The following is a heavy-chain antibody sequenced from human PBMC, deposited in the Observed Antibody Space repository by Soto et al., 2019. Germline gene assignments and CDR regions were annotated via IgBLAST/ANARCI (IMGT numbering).Heavy chain of an antibody. V-gene: IGHV4-59*01. J-gene: IGHJ5*02. CDR1: GGSITSYH. CDR3: AGDRHAGFTNNFDP. D-gene: IGHD2-8*01. CDR2: SAYTGNT. Sequence: SATLSLTYVVSGGSITSYHWSWIRQFPGKGLEGIDYSAYTGNTNYNRALKSRVTISMDTSKKQLSLNLTSVTAADTAVYSCAGDRHAGFTNNFDPWGQGPLFT.